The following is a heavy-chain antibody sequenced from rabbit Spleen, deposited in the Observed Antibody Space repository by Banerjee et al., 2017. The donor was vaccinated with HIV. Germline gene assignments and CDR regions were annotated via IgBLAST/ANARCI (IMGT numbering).Heavy chain of an antibody. V-gene: IGHV1S45*01. CDR2: IDIGSGGFP. Sequence: QEQLEESGGGLVQPGASLTLTCKASGIDFSNYNFMCWVRQAPGKGLEWIACIDIGSGGFPYYANWAKGRFTISKTSSTTVTLQMTSLTAADTATYFCARFYAGYGDFGFAAMWGPGTLVTVS. CDR3: ARFYAGYGDFGFAAM. D-gene: IGHD7-1*01. J-gene: IGHJ4*01. CDR1: GIDFSNYNF.